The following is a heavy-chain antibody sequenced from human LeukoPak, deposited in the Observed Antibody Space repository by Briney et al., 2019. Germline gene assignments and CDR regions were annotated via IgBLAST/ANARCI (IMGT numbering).Heavy chain of an antibody. V-gene: IGHV3-7*03. CDR3: ARGGGGYVGFDY. Sequence: GGSLRLSCAASGFTLSSYRMRWVRQAQRKGQEWVANIKQDGSEKYYVDSVKGRFTISRDNAKNSLYLQMNSLRAEDTAVYHCARGGGGYVGFDYWGQGTLVTVSS. D-gene: IGHD5-12*01. CDR1: GFTLSSYR. J-gene: IGHJ4*02. CDR2: IKQDGSEK.